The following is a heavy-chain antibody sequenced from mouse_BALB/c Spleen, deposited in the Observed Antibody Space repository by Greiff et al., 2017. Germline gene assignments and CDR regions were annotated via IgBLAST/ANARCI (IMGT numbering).Heavy chain of an antibody. Sequence: QVQLQQSGAELAKPGASVKMSCKASGYTFTSYWMHWVKQRPGQGLEWIGYINPSTGYTEYNQKFKDKATLTADKSSSTAYMQLSSLTSEDSAVYYCARYGKGFDYWGQGTTLTVSS. CDR1: GYTFTSYW. V-gene: IGHV1-7*01. CDR2: INPSTGYT. CDR3: ARYGKGFDY. D-gene: IGHD2-1*01. J-gene: IGHJ2*01.